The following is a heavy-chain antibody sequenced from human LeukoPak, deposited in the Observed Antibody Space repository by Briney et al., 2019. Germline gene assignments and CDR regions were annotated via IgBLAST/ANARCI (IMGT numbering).Heavy chain of an antibody. D-gene: IGHD3-16*02. J-gene: IGHJ4*02. Sequence: AGSLSLSCAASGFTCSSIAMSWVRKAPGKGLEGVSAISSSGASTYHADSGKGRITIPRANSKNTLYLQMNRPRAEETAVYNCASSRAPIYDYVWGSYRAPDYWGQGTLVTVSS. V-gene: IGHV3-23*01. CDR3: ASSRAPIYDYVWGSYRAPDY. CDR2: ISSSGAST. CDR1: GFTCSSIA.